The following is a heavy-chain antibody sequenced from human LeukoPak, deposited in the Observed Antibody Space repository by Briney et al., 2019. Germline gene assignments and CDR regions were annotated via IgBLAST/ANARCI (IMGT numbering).Heavy chain of an antibody. CDR2: ISWNSGSI. CDR3: AKVFAYGVYLDY. V-gene: IGHV3-20*04. CDR1: GFTFDDYG. Sequence: GGSLRLSCAASGFTFDDYGMNWVRQAPGKGLEWVSGISWNSGSIGYADSVKGRFTISRDNAKNSLYLQMNSLRAEDTAVYYCAKVFAYGVYLDYWGQGTLVTVSS. D-gene: IGHD4-17*01. J-gene: IGHJ4*02.